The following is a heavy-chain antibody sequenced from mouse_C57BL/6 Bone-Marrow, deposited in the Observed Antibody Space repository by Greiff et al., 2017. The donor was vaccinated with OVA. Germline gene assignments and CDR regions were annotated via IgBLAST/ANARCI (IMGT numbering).Heavy chain of an antibody. Sequence: EVKVVESGGGLVKPGGSLKLSCAASGFTFSDYGMHWVRQAPEKGLEWVAYISSGSSTIYYADTVKGRFTISRDNAKNTLFLQMTSLRSEDTAMYYCARTYYYGSSPYWYFDVWGAGTTVTVSS. CDR2: ISSGSSTI. CDR3: ARTYYYGSSPYWYFDV. J-gene: IGHJ1*01. CDR1: GFTFSDYG. D-gene: IGHD1-1*01. V-gene: IGHV5-17*01.